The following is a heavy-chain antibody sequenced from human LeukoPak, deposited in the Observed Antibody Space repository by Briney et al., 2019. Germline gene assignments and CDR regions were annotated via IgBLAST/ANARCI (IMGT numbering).Heavy chain of an antibody. V-gene: IGHV1-2*02. D-gene: IGHD2-15*01. CDR3: ARVQYCSGGSCYSYNWFDP. J-gene: IGHJ5*02. CDR1: GYTFTGYY. CDR2: INPNSGGT. Sequence: ASVKVSCKASGYTFTGYYMHWVRQAPGQGLEWMGWINPNSGGTNYAQKFQGRVTMTRDTSISTAYMELSRLRSDDTAVYYCARVQYCSGGSCYSYNWFDPWGQGTLVTVSS.